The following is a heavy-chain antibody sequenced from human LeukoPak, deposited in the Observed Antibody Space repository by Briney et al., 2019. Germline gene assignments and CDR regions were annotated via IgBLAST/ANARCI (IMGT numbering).Heavy chain of an antibody. CDR1: GGSFSGYY. D-gene: IGHD5-12*01. Sequence: SETLSLTCAVYGGSFSGYYWSWIRQPPGKGLEWIGEINHSGSTNYNPSLKSRVTISIPTSKNQFSLKLTSVTAADTAVYYCARVRGYSDYYYYMDVWGKGTSVTISS. J-gene: IGHJ6*03. CDR2: INHSGST. V-gene: IGHV4-34*01. CDR3: ARVRGYSDYYYYMDV.